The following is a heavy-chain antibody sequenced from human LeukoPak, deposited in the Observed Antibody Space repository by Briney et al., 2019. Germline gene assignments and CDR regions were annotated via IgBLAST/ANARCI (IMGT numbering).Heavy chain of an antibody. Sequence: PGGSLRLSCAASGFTFSSYAMHWVRQAPGKGLEWVAVISYDGSNKYYADSVKGRFTISRDNSKNTLYLQMNSLRAEDTAVYYCARSSRAAGAFDYWGQGTLVTVSS. V-gene: IGHV3-30-3*01. D-gene: IGHD3-10*01. J-gene: IGHJ4*02. CDR1: GFTFSSYA. CDR2: ISYDGSNK. CDR3: ARSSRAAGAFDY.